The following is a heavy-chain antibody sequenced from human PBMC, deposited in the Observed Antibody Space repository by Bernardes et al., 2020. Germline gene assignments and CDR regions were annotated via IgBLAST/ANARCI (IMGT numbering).Heavy chain of an antibody. CDR3: ATDTNTGWTDY. CDR1: GYPLPALS. D-gene: IGHD2-15*01. V-gene: IGHV1-24*01. J-gene: IGHJ4*02. CDR2: FDPDDGET. Sequence: ASVKVSCQVSGYPLPALSIHWVRQAPGQGLEWIGGFDPDDGETKFGQKFQGRVTMNEDTGTDTVYMELSSLRSDDTAVNYCATDTNTGWTDYWGRGTPVTVSS.